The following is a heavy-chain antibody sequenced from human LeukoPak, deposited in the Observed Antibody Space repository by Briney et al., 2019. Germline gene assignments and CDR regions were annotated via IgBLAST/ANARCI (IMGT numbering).Heavy chain of an antibody. CDR2: IWYDGSNK. Sequence: PGGSLRLSCAASGFTFSSYGMHWVRQAPGKGLEWVAVIWYDGSNKYYADSVKGRFTISRDNSKNTLYLQMNSLRAEDTAVYYCAKELDDSSGYYQRYYNYYMDVWGKGTTVTVSS. CDR3: AKELDDSSGYYQRYYNYYMDV. D-gene: IGHD3-22*01. CDR1: GFTFSSYG. J-gene: IGHJ6*03. V-gene: IGHV3-33*06.